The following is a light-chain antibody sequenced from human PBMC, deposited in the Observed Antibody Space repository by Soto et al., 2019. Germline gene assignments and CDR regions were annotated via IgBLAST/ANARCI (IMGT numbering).Light chain of an antibody. CDR3: LQGTHWPPYT. V-gene: IGKV2-30*01. Sequence: DVVMTQSPLSLPVTLGQPASISCRSSQSLVSTDGNTYLAWFQQRPGQSPRRLIYRVSNRDSGVPDRFSGSGSGTDLTLKISRVEAEDVGIYYCLQGTHWPPYTFGQGTKLEI. J-gene: IGKJ2*01. CDR2: RVS. CDR1: QSLVSTDGNTY.